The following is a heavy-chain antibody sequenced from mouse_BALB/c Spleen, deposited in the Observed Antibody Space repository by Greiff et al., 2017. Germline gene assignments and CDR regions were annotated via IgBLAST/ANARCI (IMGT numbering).Heavy chain of an antibody. CDR2: ILPGSGST. CDR1: GYTFSSYW. CDR3: ARSRGYGNSYAMDY. D-gene: IGHD2-10*02. V-gene: IGHV1-9*01. Sequence: VQLQQSGAELMKPGASVKISCKATGYTFSSYWIEWVKQRPGHGLEWIGEILPGSGSTNYNEKFKGKATFTADTSSNTAYMQLSSLTSEDSAVYYCARSRGYGNSYAMDYWGQGTSVTVSS. J-gene: IGHJ4*01.